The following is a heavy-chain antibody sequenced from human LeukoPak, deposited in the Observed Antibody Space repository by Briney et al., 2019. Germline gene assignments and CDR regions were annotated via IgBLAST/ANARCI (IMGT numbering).Heavy chain of an antibody. V-gene: IGHV3-30*04. J-gene: IGHJ4*02. D-gene: IGHD4-17*01. CDR1: GFTFSSYA. Sequence: GGSLRLSCAASGFTFSSYAMHWVRQAPGKGLEWVAVISYDGSNKYYADSVKGRFTISRDNSKNTLYLQMNSLRAEDTAVYYCARETPYGDAGDYWGQGTLVTVSS. CDR2: ISYDGSNK. CDR3: ARETPYGDAGDY.